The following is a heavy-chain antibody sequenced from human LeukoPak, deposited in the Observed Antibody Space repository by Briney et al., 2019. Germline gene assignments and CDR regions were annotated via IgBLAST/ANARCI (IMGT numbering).Heavy chain of an antibody. CDR3: ARGGTYNWFDP. Sequence: ASVKVSCKASGYTFTGYYIHWVRQAPGQGLEWMGWTNSNSGGTNYAQKFQGRVTVTRDTSISTTYMEPSSLRSDDTAVYFCARGGTYNWFDPWGQGTLVTVSS. J-gene: IGHJ5*02. D-gene: IGHD3-16*01. CDR2: TNSNSGGT. V-gene: IGHV1-2*02. CDR1: GYTFTGYY.